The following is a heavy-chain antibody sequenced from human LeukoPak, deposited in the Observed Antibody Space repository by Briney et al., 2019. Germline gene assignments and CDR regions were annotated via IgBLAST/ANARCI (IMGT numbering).Heavy chain of an antibody. CDR2: IRYDGSNK. V-gene: IGHV3-30*02. Sequence: GGSLRPSCAASGFTFSSFGMHWVRQAPGKGLVWVAFIRYDGSNKYYEDPVKGRFTIYRDYSKNTLYLQMNSLRAEDTAVYYCAKQGYALSWGQATLVTLSS. CDR1: GFTFSSFG. J-gene: IGHJ4*02. D-gene: IGHD2-15*01. CDR3: AKQGYALS.